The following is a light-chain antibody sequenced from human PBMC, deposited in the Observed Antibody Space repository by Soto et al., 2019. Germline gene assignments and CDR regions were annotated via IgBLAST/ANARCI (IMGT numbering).Light chain of an antibody. Sequence: QSALTQPASVSGSPGQSITISCTGTSSDVGSYNLVSWYQQHPGKAPKLMIYEGSKRPSGVSNRFSGSKSANTASLTISGLRAEDAAHYYCHSYAASSTFSVSGTGTKLTAL. CDR2: EGS. J-gene: IGLJ1*01. CDR1: SSDVGSYNL. V-gene: IGLV2-23*01. CDR3: HSYAASSTFSV.